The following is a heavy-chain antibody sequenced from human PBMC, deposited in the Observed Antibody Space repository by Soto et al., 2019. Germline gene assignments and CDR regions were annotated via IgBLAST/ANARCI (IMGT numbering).Heavy chain of an antibody. Sequence: VQLVESGGGLVKPGGSLRLACAASGFTFSDAWMSWVRQAPGKGLECVGRMKSKNDGGTIEYAAPVKGRFTISRDDSKNTLYVEMNSLKTEDTAVYYCTTGGGYWGQGTLVTVSS. CDR2: MKSKNDGGTI. J-gene: IGHJ4*02. CDR3: TTGGGY. D-gene: IGHD3-16*01. CDR1: GFTFSDAW. V-gene: IGHV3-15*01.